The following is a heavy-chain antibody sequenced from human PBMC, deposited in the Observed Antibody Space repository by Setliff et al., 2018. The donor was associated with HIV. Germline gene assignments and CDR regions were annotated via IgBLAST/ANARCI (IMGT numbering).Heavy chain of an antibody. CDR1: GGSISSSSYY. Sequence: SETLSLTCTVSGGSISSSSYYWGWIRQPPGKGLEWIGSIYYSGSTYYNPSLKSRATISVDTSKNQFSLKLSSVTAADTAVYYCARLRREEQWLVRGWFGPWGQGTWVTSPQ. CDR3: ARLRREEQWLVRGWFGP. CDR2: IYYSGST. D-gene: IGHD6-19*01. V-gene: IGHV4-39*01. J-gene: IGHJ5*02.